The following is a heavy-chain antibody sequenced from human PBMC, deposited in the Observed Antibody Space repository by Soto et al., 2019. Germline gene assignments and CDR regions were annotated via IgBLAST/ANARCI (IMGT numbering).Heavy chain of an antibody. CDR1: GRSISRSY. D-gene: IGHD5-12*01. J-gene: IGHJ3*02. CDR2: INNSGST. CDR3: ARGRGDGYNWSDAFDI. Sequence: LTPAHHGRSISRSYWKWIRQPTGKGLEWIGEINNSGSTNSNPSLKSRVTISVDTSKNQFSLKLSSVTAADTAVYYFARGRGDGYNWSDAFDIWGQGTMVTV. V-gene: IGHV4-34*01.